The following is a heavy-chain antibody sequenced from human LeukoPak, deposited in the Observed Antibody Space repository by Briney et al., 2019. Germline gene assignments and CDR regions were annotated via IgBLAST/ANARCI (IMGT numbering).Heavy chain of an antibody. J-gene: IGHJ6*02. V-gene: IGHV1-18*01. CDR1: GYTFTSYG. CDR3: ARASYGDRYGMDV. D-gene: IGHD4-17*01. CDR2: ISAYNGNT. Sequence: ASVKVSCKASGYTFTSYGISWVRQAPGQGLEWMGWISAYNGNTNYAQKLQGRVTMTTDTSTSTAYIELRSLRSDDTAVYYCARASYGDRYGMDVWGQGTTVTVSS.